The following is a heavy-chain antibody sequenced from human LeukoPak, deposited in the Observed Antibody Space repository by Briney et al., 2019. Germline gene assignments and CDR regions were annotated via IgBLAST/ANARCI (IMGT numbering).Heavy chain of an antibody. Sequence: GASVKVICKTSGYIYIDYSMHSLRQAPGQGLEWMGWINPNSGGTHYAQKFQGRVTMTRDTSINTAYMELSSLRSDDTAVYYCASAELQYYFDYWGQGTLVTVSS. CDR3: ASAELQYYFDY. J-gene: IGHJ4*02. V-gene: IGHV1-2*02. CDR1: GYIYIDYS. D-gene: IGHD4-11*01. CDR2: INPNSGGT.